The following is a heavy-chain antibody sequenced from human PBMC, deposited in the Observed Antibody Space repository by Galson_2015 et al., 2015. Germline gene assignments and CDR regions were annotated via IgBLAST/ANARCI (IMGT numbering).Heavy chain of an antibody. CDR2: ISYDGSNK. D-gene: IGHD2-8*02. J-gene: IGHJ6*03. V-gene: IGHV3-30*18. Sequence: SLGLSCAASGFTFSSYGMHWVRQAPGKGLEWVAVISYDGSNKYYADSVKGRFTISRDNSKNTLYLQMNSLRAEDTAVYYCAKCAHASRFTGEYYYYMDVWGKGTTVTVSS. CDR3: AKCAHASRFTGEYYYYMDV. CDR1: GFTFSSYG.